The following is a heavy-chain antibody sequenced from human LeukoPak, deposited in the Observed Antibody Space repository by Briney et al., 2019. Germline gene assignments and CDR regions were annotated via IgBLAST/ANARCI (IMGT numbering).Heavy chain of an antibody. CDR1: GFTFNNAW. CDR3: GRVLTSRCFDCVDL. CDR2: IKSKNNGETT. Sequence: GGSLRLSCAASGFTFNNAWMSWVRQAPGKGLEWVGRIKSKNNGETTDYTTPVKGRFTISRDDSKNTLHLQMNSLRAEDTAVYYCGRVLTSRCFDCVDLWGQGTLITVSS. V-gene: IGHV3-15*01. D-gene: IGHD2/OR15-2a*01. J-gene: IGHJ4*02.